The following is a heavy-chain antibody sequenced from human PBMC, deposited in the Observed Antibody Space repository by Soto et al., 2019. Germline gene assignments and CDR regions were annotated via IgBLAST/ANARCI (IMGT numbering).Heavy chain of an antibody. CDR3: ARQLYDYDTGPKFQYFFDA. D-gene: IGHD3-22*01. CDR1: GYSFAGYW. CDR2: IDPSDSQT. J-gene: IGHJ4*02. V-gene: IGHV5-10-1*01. Sequence: PGESLKISCKGSGYSFAGYWITWVRQKPGKGLEWMGRIDPSDSQTYYSPSFRGHVTISVTKSITTVFLQWSGLRASDTAMYYCARQLYDYDTGPKFQYFFDAWGRGNPVSLSS.